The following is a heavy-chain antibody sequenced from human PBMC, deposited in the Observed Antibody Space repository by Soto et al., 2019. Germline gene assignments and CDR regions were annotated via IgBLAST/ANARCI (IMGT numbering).Heavy chain of an antibody. V-gene: IGHV1-69*02. CDR2: IIPILGIA. CDR3: ARGGTMVKNWFDP. Sequence: QVQLVQSGAEVKKPGSSVKVSCKASGGTFSSYTISWVRQAPGQGLEWMGRIIPILGIANYAQKFQGRVTITADKSTSTAYMELSSLRSEDTAVYYCARGGTMVKNWFDPWGQGTLVTVSS. CDR1: GGTFSSYT. J-gene: IGHJ5*02. D-gene: IGHD3-10*01.